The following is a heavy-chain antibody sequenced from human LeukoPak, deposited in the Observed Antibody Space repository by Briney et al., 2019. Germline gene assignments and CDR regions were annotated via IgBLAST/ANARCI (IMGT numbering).Heavy chain of an antibody. CDR3: ARDDYGGTRY. CDR2: IKQDGSEK. Sequence: PGGSLRLSCAASGFTFTNYWMSWVRQAPGKGLEWVANIKQDGSEKYYVDSVKGRFSISRDNAKNSLYLQMNSLRAGDTAVYYCARDDYGGTRYWGQGTLVTVSS. J-gene: IGHJ4*02. D-gene: IGHD4/OR15-4a*01. V-gene: IGHV3-7*01. CDR1: GFTFTNYW.